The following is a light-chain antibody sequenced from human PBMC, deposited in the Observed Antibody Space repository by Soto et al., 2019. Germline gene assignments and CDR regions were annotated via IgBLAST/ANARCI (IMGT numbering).Light chain of an antibody. CDR1: QDISSW. CDR2: GAS. Sequence: DIQMTQSPSSVSAFVGDRVTITCRAIQDISSWLAWYQHKPGKAPKLLIYGASRLDSGVPSRFSGSGSGTEFTLTIRSLQPEDFATYYCQPSYTAPWSFGQGTVVE. J-gene: IGKJ1*01. V-gene: IGKV1-12*01. CDR3: QPSYTAPWS.